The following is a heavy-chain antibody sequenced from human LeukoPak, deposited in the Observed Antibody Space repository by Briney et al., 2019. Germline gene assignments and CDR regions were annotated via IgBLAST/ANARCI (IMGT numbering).Heavy chain of an antibody. J-gene: IGHJ4*02. D-gene: IGHD5-18*01. V-gene: IGHV3-74*01. CDR2: INSDGSSI. Sequence: GGSLRLSCAASGFTFSSHWMHWVRQAPGRGLVWVSRINSDGSSISYADSVKGRFTISRDNAKNTLYLQMNSLRAEDTAVYYCAKVRGYSYGYFDYWGQGTLVTVSS. CDR1: GFTFSSHW. CDR3: AKVRGYSYGYFDY.